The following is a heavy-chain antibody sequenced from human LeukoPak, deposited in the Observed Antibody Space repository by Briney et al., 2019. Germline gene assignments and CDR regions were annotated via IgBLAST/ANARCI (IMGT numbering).Heavy chain of an antibody. J-gene: IGHJ3*02. CDR1: GYTFTGYY. CDR3: ARPPQRAAAGLFDVFDI. Sequence: ASVKVSFKASGYTFTGYYLLWVRQAPGQGLEWMGWINPNSGGTKYAQKFQGRVSLTSDTSISTAYMELTRLRSDDTAVYYCARPPQRAAAGLFDVFDIWGQGTMVTVSS. CDR2: INPNSGGT. D-gene: IGHD6-13*01. V-gene: IGHV1-2*02.